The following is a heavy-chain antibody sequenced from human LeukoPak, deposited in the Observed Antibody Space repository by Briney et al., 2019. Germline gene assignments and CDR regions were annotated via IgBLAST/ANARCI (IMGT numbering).Heavy chain of an antibody. CDR3: AKAGITIFALYYYYYMDV. CDR2: ISYDGSNK. Sequence: GGSLRLSCAASGFTFSSYGMHWVRQAPGKGLEWVAVISYDGSNKYYADSVKGRFTISRDNSKNTLYLQMNSLRAEDTAVYYCAKAGITIFALYYYYYMDVWGKGTTVTVSS. J-gene: IGHJ6*03. CDR1: GFTFSSYG. V-gene: IGHV3-30*18. D-gene: IGHD3-3*01.